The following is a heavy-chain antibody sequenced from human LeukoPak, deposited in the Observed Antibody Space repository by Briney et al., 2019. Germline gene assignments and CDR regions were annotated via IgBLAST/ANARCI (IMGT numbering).Heavy chain of an antibody. D-gene: IGHD2-2*01. CDR1: GGSISSSSYY. Sequence: SETLSLTCTVSGGSISSSSYYWGWIRQPPGKGLEWIGSIYYSGSTYYNPSLKSRVTISVDTSKNQFSLKLSSVTAADTAVYYCARQDCSSTSPGVYYYYYYYMDVWGKGTTVTISS. CDR2: IYYSGST. V-gene: IGHV4-39*01. CDR3: ARQDCSSTSPGVYYYYYYYMDV. J-gene: IGHJ6*03.